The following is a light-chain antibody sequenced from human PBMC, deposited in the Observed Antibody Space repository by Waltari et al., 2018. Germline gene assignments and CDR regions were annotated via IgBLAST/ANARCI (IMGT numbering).Light chain of an antibody. J-gene: IGKJ1*01. V-gene: IGKV3-20*01. CDR2: AAS. Sequence: EVVLTHSPGTLSLSPGERATLSCRASQSVGRYIVWYQQRPGQAPRLLIYAASSRAPGIPDRFSGSGFGTDFSLTISRLEPEDFAVYYCQNHERLPATFGQGTKVEIK. CDR1: QSVGRY. CDR3: QNHERLPAT.